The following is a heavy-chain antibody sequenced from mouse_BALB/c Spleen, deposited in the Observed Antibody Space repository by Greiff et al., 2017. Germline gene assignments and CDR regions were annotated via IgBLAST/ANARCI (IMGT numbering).Heavy chain of an antibody. CDR1: GFTFSSFG. CDR2: ISSGSSTI. D-gene: IGHD6-1*01. J-gene: IGHJ4*01. Sequence: DVHLVESGGGLVQPGGSRKLSCAASGFTFSSFGMHWVRQAPEKGLEWVAYISSGSSTIYYADTVKGRFTISRDNPKNTLFLQMTSLRSEDTAMYYCASASLYAMDYWGQGTSVTVSA. V-gene: IGHV5-17*02. CDR3: ASASLYAMDY.